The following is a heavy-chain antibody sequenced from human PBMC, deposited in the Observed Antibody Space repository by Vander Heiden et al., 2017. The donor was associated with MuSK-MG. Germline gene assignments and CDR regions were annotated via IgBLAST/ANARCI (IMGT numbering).Heavy chain of an antibody. CDR3: ARGGGADDFWSGLYYYYYYGMDV. CDR2: MNPNSGNT. D-gene: IGHD3-3*01. V-gene: IGHV1-8*01. Sequence: QVQLVQSGAEVKKPGASVKVSCKASGYTFTSYDINWVRQATGKGLGWMEGMNPNSGNTGYAQKSQGRVTMTRNTSISTAYMELSSLRSEDTAVYYGARGGGADDFWSGLYYYYYYGMDVWGQGTTVTVSS. J-gene: IGHJ6*02. CDR1: GYTFTSYD.